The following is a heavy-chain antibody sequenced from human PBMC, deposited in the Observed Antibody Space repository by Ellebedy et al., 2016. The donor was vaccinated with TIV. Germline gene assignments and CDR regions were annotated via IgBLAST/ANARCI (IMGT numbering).Heavy chain of an antibody. Sequence: MPSETLSLTCAVYGGSFSGYYWSWIRQPPGKGMEWIVEINHSGSNNYNPSLQSRVTVPVDTSKNQLSLKLSSVTAADTAVYYCASGRPVVTSGNWFDPWGQGTLVTVSS. V-gene: IGHV4-34*01. CDR2: INHSGSN. D-gene: IGHD4-23*01. J-gene: IGHJ5*02. CDR1: GGSFSGYY. CDR3: ASGRPVVTSGNWFDP.